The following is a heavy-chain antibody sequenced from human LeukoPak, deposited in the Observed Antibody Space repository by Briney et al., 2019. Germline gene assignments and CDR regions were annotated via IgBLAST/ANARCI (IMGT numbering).Heavy chain of an antibody. J-gene: IGHJ6*03. CDR1: GGTFSSYA. CDR3: AINLRRIWSGYKRCYYYYYMDV. D-gene: IGHD3-3*01. Sequence: SVKVSCKASGGTFSSYAISWVRQAPGQGLEWMGGIIPIFGTANYAQKFQGRVTITTDESTSTAYMELSSLRSEDTAVYYCAINLRRIWSGYKRCYYYYYMDVWGKGTTVTVSS. V-gene: IGHV1-69*05. CDR2: IIPIFGTA.